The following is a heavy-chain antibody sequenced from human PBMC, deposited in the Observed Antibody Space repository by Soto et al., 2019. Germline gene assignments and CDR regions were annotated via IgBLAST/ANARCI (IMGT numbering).Heavy chain of an antibody. CDR1: GFTFSSYA. CDR2: ISGRGGST. J-gene: IGHJ6*02. V-gene: IGHV3-23*01. CDR3: AKAIIQTYYYYGMDV. D-gene: IGHD5-12*01. Sequence: EVQLLESGGGLVQPGGSLRLSCAASGFTFSSYAMSWVRQAPGKGLEWVSAISGRGGSTYYEDSVKGRFTISRDNSKNTLYLQMNSLRAEDTAVYYCAKAIIQTYYYYGMDVWGQGTTVTVSS.